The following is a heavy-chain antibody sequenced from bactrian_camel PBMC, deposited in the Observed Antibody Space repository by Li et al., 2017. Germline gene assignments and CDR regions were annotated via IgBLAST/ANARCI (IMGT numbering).Heavy chain of an antibody. CDR3: AADYFWVSRCRLRTDFGY. V-gene: IGHV3S55*01. CDR2: ISSAGSA. D-gene: IGHD3*01. CDR1: YTYDGGD. Sequence: HVQLVESGGGSVQAGGSLRLSCGYTYDGGDMAWFRQAPGMEREGVAAISSAGSADYADSVKGRFTISQDSAKKTLFLQMNSLKPEDTAMYYCAADYFWVSRCRLRTDFGYRGRGTQVTVS. J-gene: IGHJ6*01.